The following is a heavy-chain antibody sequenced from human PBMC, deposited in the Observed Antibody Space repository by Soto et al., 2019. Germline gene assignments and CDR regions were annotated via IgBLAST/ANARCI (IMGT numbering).Heavy chain of an antibody. CDR3: TSYSSSWYYFDY. J-gene: IGHJ4*02. CDR1: GWNFGDYA. D-gene: IGHD6-13*01. CDR2: IRSKAYGGTT. V-gene: IGHV3-49*03. Sequence: GGSLRLSCTASGWNFGDYAMSWFRQAPGKGLEWVGFIRSKAYGGTTEYAASVKGRFTISRDDSKSIAYLQMNSLKTEDTAVYYCTSYSSSWYYFDYWGQGTLVTVSS.